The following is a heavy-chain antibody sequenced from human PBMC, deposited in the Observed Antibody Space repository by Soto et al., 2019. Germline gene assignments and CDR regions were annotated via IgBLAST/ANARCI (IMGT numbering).Heavy chain of an antibody. CDR3: ARDSSGWYGFTSGGFDP. CDR2: IIPIFGTA. Sequence: ASVKVSCKASGGTFSSYAISWVRQAPGQGLEWMGGIIPIFGTANYAQKFQGRVTITADESTSTAYMELSSLRSEDTAVYYCARDSSGWYGFTSGGFDPWGQGTLVTVSS. J-gene: IGHJ5*02. D-gene: IGHD6-19*01. CDR1: GGTFSSYA. V-gene: IGHV1-69*13.